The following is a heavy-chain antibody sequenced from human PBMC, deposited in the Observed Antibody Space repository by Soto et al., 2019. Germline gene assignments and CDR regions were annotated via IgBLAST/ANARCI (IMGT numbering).Heavy chain of an antibody. Sequence: ASVKVSCKASGYTFTSYGISWVRQAPGQGLEWMGWISAYNGNTNYAQKLQGRVTMTTDTSTSTAYMELRSLRSDETAGYYCARVVPAARKDYYMDVWGKGTTVTVSS. D-gene: IGHD2-2*01. CDR1: GYTFTSYG. CDR3: ARVVPAARKDYYMDV. V-gene: IGHV1-18*01. CDR2: ISAYNGNT. J-gene: IGHJ6*03.